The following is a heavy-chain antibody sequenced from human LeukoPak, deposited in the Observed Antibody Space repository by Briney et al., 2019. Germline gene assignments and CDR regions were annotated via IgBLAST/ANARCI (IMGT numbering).Heavy chain of an antibody. J-gene: IGHJ4*02. Sequence: SETLSLTCAVYGGSFSGYYWSWIRQPPGKGLEWIGYIYYSGSTNYNPSLKSRVTISVDTSKNQFSLKLSSVTAADTAVYYCARQYSDYPLISYWGQGTLVTVSS. CDR1: GGSFSGYY. CDR3: ARQYSDYPLISY. D-gene: IGHD4-11*01. CDR2: IYYSGST. V-gene: IGHV4-59*01.